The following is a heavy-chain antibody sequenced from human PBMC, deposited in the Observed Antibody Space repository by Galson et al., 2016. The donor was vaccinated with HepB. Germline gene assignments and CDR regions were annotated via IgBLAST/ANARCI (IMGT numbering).Heavy chain of an antibody. CDR3: ARIRFRGQLWGAIDI. D-gene: IGHD6-6*01. Sequence: PALVKPTQTLTLTCTFSGFSLSTAGMCVTWIRQPPGKALEWLALVDWDDDKYYSTSLKTRLSISKDTSKNQVVLTVTNMDPVDAGTYFCARIRFRGQLWGAIDIWGQGTTVSGSS. CDR1: GFSLSTAGMC. J-gene: IGHJ3*02. CDR2: VDWDDDK. V-gene: IGHV2-70*01.